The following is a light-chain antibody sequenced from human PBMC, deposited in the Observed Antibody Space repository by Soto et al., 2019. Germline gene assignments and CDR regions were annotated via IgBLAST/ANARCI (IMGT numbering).Light chain of an antibody. CDR1: QRIISC. CDR3: QPYNSYSWM. V-gene: IGKV1-5*01. Sequence: DIQMSQSPSTRAASEVVSVTITCRGGQRIISCLAWYQQKPGKAPXLXIYXASSLESGVPSGFSGSGSGTEFTLTISRLQPDDLAPYYCQPYNSYSWMFRQGTKL. CDR2: XAS. J-gene: IGKJ1*01.